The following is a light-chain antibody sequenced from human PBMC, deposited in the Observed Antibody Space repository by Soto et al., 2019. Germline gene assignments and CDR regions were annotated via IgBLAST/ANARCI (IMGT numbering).Light chain of an antibody. CDR3: QQGYSIPKT. CDR1: QYINNY. J-gene: IGKJ1*01. Sequence: DIQMTQSPSSLSASIGDRVTITCRASQYINNYLNWYQQKPGKAPTVVIHSASSLQSGVPSRFSGSGSGTDFTLTITSLQPEDFATYYCQQGYSIPKTFGRGTKLEYK. CDR2: SAS. V-gene: IGKV1-39*01.